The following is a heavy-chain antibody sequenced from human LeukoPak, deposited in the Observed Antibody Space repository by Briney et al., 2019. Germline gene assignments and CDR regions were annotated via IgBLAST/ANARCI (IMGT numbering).Heavy chain of an antibody. CDR1: GGSFSGYF. V-gene: IGHV4-34*01. CDR2: MNHSGST. Sequence: SETLSLTCDAYGGSFSGYFWTWIRQPPGKGLEWIGEMNHSGSTNYNRSLKSRVTMSLDTSKSQFSLKLSSVTAADTAVYYCARGVYSSGWNSGPFNYWGQGTLVTVSS. J-gene: IGHJ4*02. D-gene: IGHD6-19*01. CDR3: ARGVYSSGWNSGPFNY.